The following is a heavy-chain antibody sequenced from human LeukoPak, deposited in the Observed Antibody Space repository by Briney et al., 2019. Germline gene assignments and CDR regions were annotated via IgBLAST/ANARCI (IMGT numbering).Heavy chain of an antibody. V-gene: IGHV4-59*01. CDR1: GGSFSGYY. CDR3: AREGRGSGSYTFDY. D-gene: IGHD3-10*01. Sequence: SETLSLTCAVYGGSFSGYYWSWIRQPPGKGLEWIGYIYYSGSTNYNPSLKSRVTISVDTSKNQFSLKLSSVTAADTAVYYCAREGRGSGSYTFDYWGQGTLVTVSS. J-gene: IGHJ4*02. CDR2: IYYSGST.